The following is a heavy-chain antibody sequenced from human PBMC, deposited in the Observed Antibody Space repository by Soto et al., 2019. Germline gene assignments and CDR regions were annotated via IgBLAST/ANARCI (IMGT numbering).Heavy chain of an antibody. CDR3: ARDRYCISTSCYDYYYYGMDV. J-gene: IGHJ6*02. V-gene: IGHV3-7*01. Sequence: PGGSLRLSCAASGFTFSSYWMSWVRQAPGKGLEWVANIKQDGSEKYYVDSVKGRFTISRDNAKNSLYLQMNSLRAEDTAVYYCARDRYCISTSCYDYYYYGMDVWGQGTTVTVSS. D-gene: IGHD2-2*01. CDR1: GFTFSSYW. CDR2: IKQDGSEK.